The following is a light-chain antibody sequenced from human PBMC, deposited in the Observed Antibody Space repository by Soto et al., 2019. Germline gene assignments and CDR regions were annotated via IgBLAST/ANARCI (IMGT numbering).Light chain of an antibody. CDR1: QSVLYSSNNKNF. Sequence: DIVMTQSPDSLAVSLGERATINCKSSQSVLYSSNNKNFLAWYQQKPGQPPKLLISWASTREFGVPDRFSGSGSGTDFTLTISSLQAEDVAVYFCHQYYTTPLTFAGGTRVDI. V-gene: IGKV4-1*01. CDR2: WAS. CDR3: HQYYTTPLT. J-gene: IGKJ4*01.